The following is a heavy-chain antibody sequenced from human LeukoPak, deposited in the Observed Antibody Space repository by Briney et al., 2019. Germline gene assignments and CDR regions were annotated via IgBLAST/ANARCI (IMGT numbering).Heavy chain of an antibody. Sequence: GGSLRLSCAASGFTFSDYYMSWIRQAPGKGLEWVSYISSSSSYTNYADSVKGRFTISRDNAKNSLYLQMNSLRAEDTAVYYCARGPYSYNYDIPVDYFDYWGREPWSPSPQ. CDR2: ISSSSSYT. CDR3: ARGPYSYNYDIPVDYFDY. V-gene: IGHV3-11*06. CDR1: GFTFSDYY. D-gene: IGHD3-9*01. J-gene: IGHJ4*02.